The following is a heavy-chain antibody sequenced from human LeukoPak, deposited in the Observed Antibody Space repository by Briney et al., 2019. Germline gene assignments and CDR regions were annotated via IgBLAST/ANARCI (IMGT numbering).Heavy chain of an antibody. CDR3: ARLVDYYDSSGYYYFDY. Sequence: KPSETLSLTCTVSGGSISSYHWSWIRQPPGKGLEWIGYIYTSGSTNYNPSLKSRVTISVDTSKNQFSLKLSSETAADTAVYYCARLVDYYDSSGYYYFDYWGQGTLVTVSS. D-gene: IGHD3-22*01. V-gene: IGHV4-4*09. J-gene: IGHJ4*02. CDR2: IYTSGST. CDR1: GGSISSYH.